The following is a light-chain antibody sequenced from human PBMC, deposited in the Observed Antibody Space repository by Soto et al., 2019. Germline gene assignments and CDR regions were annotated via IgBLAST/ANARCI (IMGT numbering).Light chain of an antibody. Sequence: EIVLTQSPATLSLSPGEGATLSCRASQSVSSYLAWYQQKAGQAPRLLIYDAPNRATGIPARFSGSGSGTDFTLTISSLEPEDFAVYFCQHRSNWPLTFGQGTRLEIK. CDR2: DAP. CDR1: QSVSSY. J-gene: IGKJ5*01. V-gene: IGKV3-11*01. CDR3: QHRSNWPLT.